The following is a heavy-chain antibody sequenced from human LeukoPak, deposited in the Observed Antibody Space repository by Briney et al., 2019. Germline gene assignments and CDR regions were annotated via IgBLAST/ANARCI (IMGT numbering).Heavy chain of an antibody. Sequence: PGGSLRLSCSASGITFSTYTMNWVRQAPGKGLEWVSAIIGTDRKYYADSVKGRFTISRDNSKNTLYLQMNSLRAEDTAVYYCAKGGITMVRGVIMTDAFDIWGQGTMVTVSS. J-gene: IGHJ3*02. CDR1: GITFSTYT. D-gene: IGHD3-10*01. CDR2: IIGTDRK. V-gene: IGHV3-23*01. CDR3: AKGGITMVRGVIMTDAFDI.